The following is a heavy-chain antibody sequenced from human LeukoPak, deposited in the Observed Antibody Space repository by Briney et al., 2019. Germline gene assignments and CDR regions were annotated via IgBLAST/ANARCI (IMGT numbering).Heavy chain of an antibody. Sequence: GGSLRLSCAASGFTFSSSGMHWVRQAPGKGLEWVAVISYDGRSKYYGDSVKGRFTVSRDNSKNTLYLQMNSLRAEDSAVYYCAKDLGYYSSYYYGMDVWGQGTTVTVSS. CDR1: GFTFSSSG. J-gene: IGHJ6*02. CDR3: AKDLGYYSSYYYGMDV. D-gene: IGHD4-11*01. CDR2: ISYDGRSK. V-gene: IGHV3-30*18.